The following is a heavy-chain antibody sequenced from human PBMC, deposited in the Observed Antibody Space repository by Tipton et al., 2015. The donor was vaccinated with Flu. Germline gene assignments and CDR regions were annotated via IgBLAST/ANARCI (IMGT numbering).Heavy chain of an antibody. J-gene: IGHJ4*02. CDR2: ISGSGDDI. CDR1: GFPFSGYA. D-gene: IGHD2-15*01. V-gene: IGHV3-23*01. Sequence: SLRLSCVASGFPFSGYAMTWVRQGPGKGLEWVSAISGSGDDIYYTDSVKGRFTMSRDNSKTTLYLQMSSLRAEDTAIYYCAKNFAAGIPTYDYWGQGALVTVSS. CDR3: AKNFAAGIPTYDY.